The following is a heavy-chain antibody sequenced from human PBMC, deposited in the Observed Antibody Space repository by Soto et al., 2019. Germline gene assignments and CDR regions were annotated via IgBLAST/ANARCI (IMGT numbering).Heavy chain of an antibody. J-gene: IGHJ4*02. CDR1: GFTFSSYG. CDR3: AKDLETLHAFDY. V-gene: IGHV3-30*18. CDR2: ISYDGSNK. Sequence: HPGGSLRLSCAASGFTFSSYGMHWVRQAPGKGLEWVAVISYDGSNKYYADSVKGRFTISRDNSKNTLYLQMNSLRAEDTAVYYCAKDLETLHAFDYWGQGTLVTVSS.